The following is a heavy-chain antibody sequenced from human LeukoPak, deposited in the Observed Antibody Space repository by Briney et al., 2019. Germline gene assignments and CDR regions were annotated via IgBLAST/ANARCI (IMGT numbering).Heavy chain of an antibody. CDR1: GFTLSSYS. J-gene: IGHJ4*02. CDR3: ARAHEVGDY. V-gene: IGHV3-21*01. D-gene: IGHD1-26*01. Sequence: SGGSLRLSCAASGFTLSSYSMNWVRQAPGKGLEWVSSISTSSSYIYYADSVRGRFTISRDNAKNSLYPQMNNLRAEDTAVYYCARAHEVGDYWGQGTLVTVSP. CDR2: ISTSSSYI.